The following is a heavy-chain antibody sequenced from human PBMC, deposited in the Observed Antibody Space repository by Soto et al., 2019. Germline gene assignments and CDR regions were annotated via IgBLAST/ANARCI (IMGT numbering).Heavy chain of an antibody. D-gene: IGHD6-13*01. V-gene: IGHV3-48*03. Sequence: GWSLRLSCATSVFTFISYEMNWVRQAPGKGLEWVSYISSSGSTIYYADSVKGRFTISRDNAKNSLYLQMDSLRAEDTAVYYCARDQEAGSFFPYYYGMDVWGQGTTVTVSS. J-gene: IGHJ6*02. CDR1: VFTFISYE. CDR3: ARDQEAGSFFPYYYGMDV. CDR2: ISSSGSTI.